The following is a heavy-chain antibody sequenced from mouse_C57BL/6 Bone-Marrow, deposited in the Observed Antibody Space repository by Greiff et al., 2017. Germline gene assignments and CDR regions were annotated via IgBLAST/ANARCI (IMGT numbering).Heavy chain of an antibody. Sequence: LVESGAELAKPGASVKLSCKASGYTFTSYWMHWVKQRPGQGLEWIGYINPSSGYTKYNQTFKDKATLTADKSSSTAYMQLSSLTYEDSAVYYCATSYSPSFDYWGQGTTLTVSS. V-gene: IGHV1-7*01. D-gene: IGHD2-10*01. CDR3: ATSYSPSFDY. CDR2: INPSSGYT. CDR1: GYTFTSYW. J-gene: IGHJ2*01.